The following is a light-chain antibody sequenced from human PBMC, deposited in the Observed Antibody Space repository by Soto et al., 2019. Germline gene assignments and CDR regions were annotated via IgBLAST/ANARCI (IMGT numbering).Light chain of an antibody. CDR1: QDITNY. CDR2: AAS. J-gene: IGKJ2*01. Sequence: DIPMTQSPSAMSASVGDEVTITCRASQDITNYLVWFQQKPGEVPKRLIYAASDLQSGVPARFSGSGSGTDFTLTISSLQPEDFATYYCLQHDKYPYTFGQGTKLEIK. CDR3: LQHDKYPYT. V-gene: IGKV1-17*03.